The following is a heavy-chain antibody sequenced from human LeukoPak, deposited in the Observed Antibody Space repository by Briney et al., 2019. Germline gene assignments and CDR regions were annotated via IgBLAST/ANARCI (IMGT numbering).Heavy chain of an antibody. Sequence: GGSLRLSCAASGFTVSSKYMNWVRQPPGKGLEWVSVIYTDGSTYYADSVRARFSISRDDSKNTLSLQMNSLRAEDTAVYYCAIGHYRNIPGWGQGTLVTVSS. CDR3: AIGHYRNIPG. D-gene: IGHD1/OR15-1a*01. CDR2: IYTDGST. CDR1: GFTVSSKY. J-gene: IGHJ4*02. V-gene: IGHV3-66*01.